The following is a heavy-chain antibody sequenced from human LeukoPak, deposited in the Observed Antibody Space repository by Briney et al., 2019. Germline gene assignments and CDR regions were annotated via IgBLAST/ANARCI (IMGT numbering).Heavy chain of an antibody. V-gene: IGHV4-31*03. CDR2: IYYSGST. J-gene: IGHJ6*03. D-gene: IGHD4-11*01. CDR3: ARVAGNTVIPYYYYYYMDV. CDR1: GGSISSGGYY. Sequence: SETLSLTCTASGGSISSGGYYWSWIRQHPGKGLEWIGYIYYSGSTYYNPSLKSRVTISVDTSKNQFSLKLSSVTAADTAVYYCARVAGNTVIPYYYYYYMDVWGKGTTVTVSS.